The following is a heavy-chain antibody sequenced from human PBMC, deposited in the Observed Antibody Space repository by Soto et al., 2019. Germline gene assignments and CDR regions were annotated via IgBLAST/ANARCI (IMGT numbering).Heavy chain of an antibody. Sequence: GESLKISCKGSGYSFAGYWITWVRQKPGKGLEWMGRIDPSDSQTYYSPSFRGHVTISVTKSITTVFLQWSSLRASDTAMYYCAIQIYDSDTGPNFQYYFDSWGQGTPVTVSS. J-gene: IGHJ4*02. CDR2: IDPSDSQT. V-gene: IGHV5-10-1*01. CDR3: AIQIYDSDTGPNFQYYFDS. D-gene: IGHD3-22*01. CDR1: GYSFAGYW.